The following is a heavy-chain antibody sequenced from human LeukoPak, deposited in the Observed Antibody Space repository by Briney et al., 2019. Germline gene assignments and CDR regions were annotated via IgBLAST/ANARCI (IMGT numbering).Heavy chain of an antibody. CDR1: GFTFSSYS. D-gene: IGHD4-17*01. CDR2: ISTSSSTI. V-gene: IGHV3-48*01. Sequence: GGSLRLSCAASGFTFSSYSMNWVRQAPGEGLEWVSYISTSSSTIYYADSVKGRFTISRDNAKNSLYLQMNSLRAEDTAVYYCARVKSVTFDYWGQGTLVTVSS. CDR3: ARVKSVTFDY. J-gene: IGHJ4*02.